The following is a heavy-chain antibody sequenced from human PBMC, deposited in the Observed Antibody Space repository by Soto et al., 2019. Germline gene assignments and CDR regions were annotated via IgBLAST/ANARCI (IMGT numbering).Heavy chain of an antibody. CDR1: GFTFSSYW. V-gene: IGHV3-7*01. CDR3: ARTGDGHHDFLDY. CDR2: INQDGNED. Sequence: GGSLRLSXAASGFTFSSYWMNWVRQAPGKGLEWVANINQDGNEDNLLDSVKGRFTISRDNAKNSLFLQMNSLRVDDTAVYYCARTGDGHHDFLDYWGQGALVTVSS. D-gene: IGHD1-1*01. J-gene: IGHJ4*02.